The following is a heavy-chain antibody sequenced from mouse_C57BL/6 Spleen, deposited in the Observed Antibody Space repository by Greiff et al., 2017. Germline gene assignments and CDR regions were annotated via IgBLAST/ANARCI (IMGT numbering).Heavy chain of an antibody. CDR3: ARSYGNWDYAMDY. Sequence: QVQLKQPGAELVKPGASVKLSCKASGYTFTSYWMHWVKQRPGRGLEWIGRIDPNSGGTKYNEKFKSKATLTVDKPSSTAYMQLSSLTSEDSAVYYCARSYGNWDYAMDYWGQGTSVTVSS. J-gene: IGHJ4*01. CDR1: GYTFTSYW. D-gene: IGHD2-1*01. V-gene: IGHV1-72*01. CDR2: IDPNSGGT.